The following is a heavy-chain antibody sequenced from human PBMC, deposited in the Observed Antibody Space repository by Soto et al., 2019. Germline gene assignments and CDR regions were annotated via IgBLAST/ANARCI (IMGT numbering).Heavy chain of an antibody. CDR1: GYTLTELS. D-gene: IGHD6-25*01. CDR2: FDPEDGET. J-gene: IGHJ5*02. V-gene: IGHV1-24*01. Sequence: QVQLVQSGAEVKKPGASVKVSCKVSGYTLTELSMHWVRQAPGKGLEWMGGFDPEDGETIYAQKFQGRVKMTEDTSTDEAYMERRSLRSEDTAVYYCVTDSSGDNCFDPWGQGTLVTVSS. CDR3: VTDSSGDNCFDP.